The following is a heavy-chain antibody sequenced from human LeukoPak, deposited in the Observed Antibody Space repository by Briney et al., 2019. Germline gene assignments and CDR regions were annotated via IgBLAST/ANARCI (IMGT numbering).Heavy chain of an antibody. CDR1: GYTFTRQF. CDR3: AREKSVAGRTIDY. V-gene: IGHV1-46*01. D-gene: IGHD6-19*01. J-gene: IGHJ4*02. CDR2: INPSGGST. Sequence: ASVKVSCKASGYTFTRQFMHWGPQAPGQGLEWMGIINPSGGSTSYSQKFQGRVTMTRDTSTSTVYMELSSLRSDDTAVYYCAREKSVAGRTIDYWGQGTLVTVSS.